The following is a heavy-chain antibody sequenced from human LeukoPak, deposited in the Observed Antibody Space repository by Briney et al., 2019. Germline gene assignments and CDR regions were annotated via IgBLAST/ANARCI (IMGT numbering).Heavy chain of an antibody. Sequence: GGSLRLSCAASGFIFSAYGMHWVRQAPGKGLEWVAVISRDGRNIHYAESVKGRFAISRDDSRKTLYLQMNSLRLEDTAMYVKDRDYVGLATFFWLDCWGLGTLVAVSS. V-gene: IGHV3-30*03. J-gene: IGHJ4*02. CDR2: ISRDGRNI. CDR1: GFIFSAYG. CDR3: DRDYVGLATFFWLDC. D-gene: IGHD3-16*01.